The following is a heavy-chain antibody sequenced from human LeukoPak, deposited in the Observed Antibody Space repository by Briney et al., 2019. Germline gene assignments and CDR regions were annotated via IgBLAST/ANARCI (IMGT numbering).Heavy chain of an antibody. CDR2: INSDGSST. Sequence: PGGSLRLSCAASGFTFSSYWMHWVRQAPGKGLVWVSRINSDGSSTSYADSVKGRFTISRDNAKNTLYLQMNSLRAEDTAVYYCTRELMYYYYYMDVWGKGTTVTVSS. CDR3: TRELMYYYYYMDV. J-gene: IGHJ6*03. CDR1: GFTFSSYW. V-gene: IGHV3-74*01.